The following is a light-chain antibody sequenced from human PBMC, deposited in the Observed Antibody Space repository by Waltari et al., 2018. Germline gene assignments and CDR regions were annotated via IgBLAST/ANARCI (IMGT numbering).Light chain of an antibody. CDR2: TAS. Sequence: AIQMNQSPSSLSASVGDRVTITCRASQGIRNDLGWYQQKPGKAPNLLIYTASTLQSGVPSRFSGSGSGTDFSLTISSLQPEDFATYYGLQDYDYPRTFGQGTKVEIK. J-gene: IGKJ1*01. CDR1: QGIRND. V-gene: IGKV1-6*01. CDR3: LQDYDYPRT.